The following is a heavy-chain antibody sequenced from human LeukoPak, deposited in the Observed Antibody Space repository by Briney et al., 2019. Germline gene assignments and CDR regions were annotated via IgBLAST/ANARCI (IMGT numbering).Heavy chain of an antibody. D-gene: IGHD3-10*01. J-gene: IGHJ4*02. CDR1: GFTFSSYA. CDR3: ARESGFGELLFDY. CDR2: ISYDGSNK. Sequence: GRSLRLSCAAPGFTFSSYAMQWVRQAPGKGLEWVAVISYDGSNKYYADSVKDRFTISRDNSKNTLYLQMNSLRAEDAAVYYCARESGFGELLFDYWGQGTLVTVSS. V-gene: IGHV3-30*04.